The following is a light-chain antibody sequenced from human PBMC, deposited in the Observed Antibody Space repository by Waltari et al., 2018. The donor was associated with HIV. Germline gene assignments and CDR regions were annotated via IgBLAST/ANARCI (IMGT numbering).Light chain of an antibody. Sequence: DIHMTQSPSTLAASVGDKVTISCRASQNVGSKLAWYQQKPGKAPKLLMYAASTLLSGVPSRFSGSGSGTDFTLTIRGLQPEDSATYYCQQADSHPWTFGQGTRVEIK. J-gene: IGKJ1*01. V-gene: IGKV1-12*01. CDR2: AAS. CDR1: QNVGSK. CDR3: QQADSHPWT.